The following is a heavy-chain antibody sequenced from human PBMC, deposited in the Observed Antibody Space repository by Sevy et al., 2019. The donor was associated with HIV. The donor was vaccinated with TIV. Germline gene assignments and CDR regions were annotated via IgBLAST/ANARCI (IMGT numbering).Heavy chain of an antibody. CDR1: GGSISSSSYD. J-gene: IGHJ4*02. CDR3: ARQGGIVDRAFDY. V-gene: IGHV4-39*01. CDR2: MFYSGST. D-gene: IGHD2-21*01. Sequence: SETLSLTCTISGGSISSSSYDWGWIRQPPGKGLEWIGSMFYSGSTYYNPSLKSRVIISVDMSKNHFSVKLSSVTAADTAVYYCARQGGIVDRAFDYWGQGTLVTVSS.